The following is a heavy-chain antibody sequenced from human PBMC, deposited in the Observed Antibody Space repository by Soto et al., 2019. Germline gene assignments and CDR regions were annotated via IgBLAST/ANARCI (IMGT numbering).Heavy chain of an antibody. CDR2: ISGSGGST. CDR1: GFTFSSYA. Sequence: GGSLRLSCAASGFTFSSYAMSWVRQAPGKGLEWVSAISGSGGSTYYADSVKGRFTISRDNTKNTLYLQMNSLRAEDTAVYYCAKDRTYYDFWSGYYGWGQGTLVTVSS. J-gene: IGHJ4*02. D-gene: IGHD3-3*01. V-gene: IGHV3-23*01. CDR3: AKDRTYYDFWSGYYG.